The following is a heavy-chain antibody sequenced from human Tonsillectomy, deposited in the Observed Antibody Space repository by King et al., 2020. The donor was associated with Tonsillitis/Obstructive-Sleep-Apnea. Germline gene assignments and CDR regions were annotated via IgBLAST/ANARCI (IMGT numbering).Heavy chain of an antibody. CDR1: GFNFSSHV. Sequence: VQLVESGGGVVQPGRSMRLSCVASGFNFSSHVMHWVRQSPGKGLEWVAVISYDGSNKYYEESVKGRFTISRDNSKNRMYLQMHSLRPDDAAVYYCVRPGASDSGGYYYPEYFQPWGQGTRVTVSS. D-gene: IGHD3-22*01. CDR2: ISYDGSNK. CDR3: VRPGASDSGGYYYPEYFQP. J-gene: IGHJ1*01. V-gene: IGHV3-30*04.